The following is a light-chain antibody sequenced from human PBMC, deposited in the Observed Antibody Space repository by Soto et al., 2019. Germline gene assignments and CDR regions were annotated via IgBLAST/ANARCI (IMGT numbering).Light chain of an antibody. V-gene: IGKV3-20*01. Sequence: ESVLTQSPGTLSLSPGERATLSCRASQSVSSNSLAWYQQKPGQAPRLLIYGASSRATGTPDRFSGSGSGTYFTLTMSRLEPEDFAVYYGEQFGGSPPSWTFGQGTKVEI. CDR1: QSVSSNS. J-gene: IGKJ1*01. CDR2: GAS. CDR3: EQFGGSPPSWT.